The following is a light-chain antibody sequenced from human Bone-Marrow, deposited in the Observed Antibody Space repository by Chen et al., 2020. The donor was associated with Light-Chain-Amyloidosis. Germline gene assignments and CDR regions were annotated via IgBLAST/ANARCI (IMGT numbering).Light chain of an antibody. V-gene: IGLV3-25*03. J-gene: IGLJ2*01. Sequence: SYELTQPPSVSVSPGQTARITCSGDDLPTKYAYCYQQKPGQAPVLVRRRDTERPSGISERFSGSSSGTTATLTISGVQEEDEADYHCQSADSSGTYEVIFGGGTKLTVL. CDR3: QSADSSGTYEVI. CDR2: RDT. CDR1: DLPTKY.